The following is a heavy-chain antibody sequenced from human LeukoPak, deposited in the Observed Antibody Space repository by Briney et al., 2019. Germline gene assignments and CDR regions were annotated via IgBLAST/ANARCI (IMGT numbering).Heavy chain of an antibody. J-gene: IGHJ6*04. Sequence: GGSLRLSCAASGFTFSSYAMSWVRQAPGEGLEWVSAISGSGGSTYYADSVKGRFTISRDNSKNTLYLQMNSLRAEDTAVYYCAKLTDSSGYYYSVDVWGKGTTVTVSS. CDR3: AKLTDSSGYYYSVDV. D-gene: IGHD3-22*01. CDR1: GFTFSSYA. CDR2: ISGSGGST. V-gene: IGHV3-23*01.